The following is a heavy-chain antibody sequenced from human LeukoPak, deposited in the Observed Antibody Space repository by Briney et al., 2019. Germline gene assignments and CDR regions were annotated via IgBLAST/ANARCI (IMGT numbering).Heavy chain of an antibody. CDR1: GYTFISYY. D-gene: IGHD5-18*01. Sequence: ASVKVSCKASGYTFISYYMHWVRQAPGQGLERMGIINPSGGTTTYAQKIQGRVTMTRDTSTSTVYMELSSLGSEDTAVYYCARNSYGHLDYWGQGTLVTVSS. J-gene: IGHJ4*02. CDR2: INPSGGTT. V-gene: IGHV1-46*01. CDR3: ARNSYGHLDY.